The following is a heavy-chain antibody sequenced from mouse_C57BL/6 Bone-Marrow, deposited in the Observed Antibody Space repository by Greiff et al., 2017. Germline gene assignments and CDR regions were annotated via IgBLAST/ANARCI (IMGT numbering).Heavy chain of an antibody. Sequence: QVTLKECGPGILQPSQTLSLTCSFSGFSLSTFGMGVGWIRQPSGKGLEWLAHIWWDDDKYYNPALKRRLTLSKDTSKNQVFLKIANVDTADTATNYCARMRMDYAMDYWGQGTSVTVSS. CDR2: IWWDDDK. CDR1: GFSLSTFGMG. D-gene: IGHD2-3*01. CDR3: ARMRMDYAMDY. V-gene: IGHV8-8*01. J-gene: IGHJ4*01.